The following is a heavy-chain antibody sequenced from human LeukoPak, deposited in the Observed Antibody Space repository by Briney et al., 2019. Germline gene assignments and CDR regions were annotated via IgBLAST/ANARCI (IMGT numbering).Heavy chain of an antibody. CDR1: GYTFTSYY. D-gene: IGHD2-15*01. CDR3: ARQRRYCSGDNCYQRTFDY. J-gene: IGHJ4*02. Sequence: ASVKVSCKASGYTFTSYYMHWVRQAPGQGLEWMGIINPSGGSTSYAQKFQGRVTMTRDTSTSTVYMELSSLRSEDTAVYYCARQRRYCSGDNCYQRTFDYWGQGTLVTVSS. CDR2: INPSGGST. V-gene: IGHV1-46*01.